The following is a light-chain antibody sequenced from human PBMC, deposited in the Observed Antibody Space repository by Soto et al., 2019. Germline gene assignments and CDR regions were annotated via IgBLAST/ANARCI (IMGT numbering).Light chain of an antibody. CDR3: AAWDDSLNGPV. Sequence: QSVLTQPPSASGTPGQRVTISCSGSSSNIGSNTVNWYQQLPGTAPKLLIYSNNQRPSGVPDRFSGSKSGTSASLAISGRQSVDEADYYCAAWDDSLNGPVFGTGTKVTVL. CDR1: SSNIGSNT. V-gene: IGLV1-44*01. J-gene: IGLJ1*01. CDR2: SNN.